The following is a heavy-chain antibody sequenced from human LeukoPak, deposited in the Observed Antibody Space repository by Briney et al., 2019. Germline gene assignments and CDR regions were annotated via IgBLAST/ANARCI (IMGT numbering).Heavy chain of an antibody. D-gene: IGHD3-22*01. J-gene: IGHJ3*02. CDR2: IYSGGST. V-gene: IGHV3-53*01. Sequence: PGGSLRLSCAASGFTVSNNYMSGVRQAPGKGLEWVSVIYSGGSTYYADSVKGRFTISRDNSKNTLYLQMNSLRAEDTAVYYCARDSRQDYYDSSGYLWFAFDIWGQGTMVTVSS. CDR1: GFTVSNNY. CDR3: ARDSRQDYYDSSGYLWFAFDI.